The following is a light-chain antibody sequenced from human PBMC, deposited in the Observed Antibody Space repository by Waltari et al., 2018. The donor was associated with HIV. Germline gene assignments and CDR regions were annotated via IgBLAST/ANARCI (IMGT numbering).Light chain of an antibody. CDR1: QSLLHSNGYTY. J-gene: IGKJ2*01. CDR2: LAS. Sequence: DIVMTQSPLSLPVTPGEPASISCRSSQSLLHSNGYTYLDWYLQKPGQSPQLLIYLASHRASGVPDRFSGSGSGTDFTLKISRVEAEDVGVYYCMQALQAPCTFGQGTKLEIK. V-gene: IGKV2-28*01. CDR3: MQALQAPCT.